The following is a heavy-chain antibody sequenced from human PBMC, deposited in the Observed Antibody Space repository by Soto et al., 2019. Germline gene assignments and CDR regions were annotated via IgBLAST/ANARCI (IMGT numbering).Heavy chain of an antibody. D-gene: IGHD2-15*01. CDR3: AKDVVVVVAATRFDY. J-gene: IGHJ4*02. Sequence: RLSCAASGFTFSSYAMSWVRQAPGKGLEWVSAISGSGAYTYYADSVKGRFTISRDNSKNTLYLQMNSLRAEDTAVYYCAKDVVVVVAATRFDYWGQGALVTVSS. CDR1: GFTFSSYA. V-gene: IGHV3-23*01. CDR2: ISGSGAYT.